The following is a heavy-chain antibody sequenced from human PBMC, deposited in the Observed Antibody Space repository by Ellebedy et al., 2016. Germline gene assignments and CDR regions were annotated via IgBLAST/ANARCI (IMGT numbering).Heavy chain of an antibody. V-gene: IGHV3-21*01. D-gene: IGHD3-9*01. J-gene: IGHJ4*02. CDR3: ARGGYYKFEY. CDR1: GFTLSSYT. CDR2: ISRNTEI. Sequence: GESLKISCAASGFTLSSYTMKWVRQAPGKGLEWVSSISRNTEIYYADSVKGRFIISRDNAKNSLYLQMDSLRAEETAVYYCARGGYYKFEYWGQGTLVTVSS.